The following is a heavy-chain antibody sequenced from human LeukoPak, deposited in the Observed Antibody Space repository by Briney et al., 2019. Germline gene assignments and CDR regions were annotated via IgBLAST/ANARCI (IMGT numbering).Heavy chain of an antibody. Sequence: GGSLRLSCAASGFTFSTYWMSWVRQAQGKGLEGVAHINQDGSEKYSVDSVKGRFTISRDNAKSSLYLQMNNLRADDTAVYYCARDRALYDSRRGYYYTEDDYWGQGTLVTVSS. V-gene: IGHV3-7*01. D-gene: IGHD3-22*01. CDR3: ARDRALYDSRRGYYYTEDDY. CDR1: GFTFSTYW. CDR2: INQDGSEK. J-gene: IGHJ4*02.